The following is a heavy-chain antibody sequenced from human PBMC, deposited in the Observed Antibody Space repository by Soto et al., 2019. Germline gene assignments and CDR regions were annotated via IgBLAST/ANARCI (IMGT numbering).Heavy chain of an antibody. Sequence: QVQLVQSGAEVKKPGSSVKVSCKASGGTFSSYAISWVRQAPGQGLEWMGGIIPIFGTANYAQKFQGRVTITADKSTSTAYMELSSLRSEDMAVYYCAGDEGGLGGVIVPYYYYGMDVWGQGTTVTVSS. D-gene: IGHD3-16*02. CDR3: AGDEGGLGGVIVPYYYYGMDV. J-gene: IGHJ6*02. CDR1: GGTFSSYA. CDR2: IIPIFGTA. V-gene: IGHV1-69*06.